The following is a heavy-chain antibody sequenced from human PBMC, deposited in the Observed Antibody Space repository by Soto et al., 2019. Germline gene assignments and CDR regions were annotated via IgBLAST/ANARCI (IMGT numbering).Heavy chain of an antibody. V-gene: IGHV4-38-2*01. J-gene: IGHJ5*02. D-gene: IGHD6-6*01. CDR1: GYSISSGYY. Sequence: SETLSLTCAVSGYSISSGYYWGWIRQPPGKGLEWIGSIYHSGSTYYNSALKRRVTISVDTAKNQFSLKLSSVTAADTAVYYCASVRYSSSSEGWFDPWGQGTLVTVSS. CDR3: ASVRYSSSSEGWFDP. CDR2: IYHSGST.